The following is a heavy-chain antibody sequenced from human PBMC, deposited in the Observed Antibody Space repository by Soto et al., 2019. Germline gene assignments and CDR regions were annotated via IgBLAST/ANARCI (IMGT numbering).Heavy chain of an antibody. CDR2: INHSGNT. CDR3: ARRRGEFDA. CDR1: GASLSDNY. V-gene: IGHV4-34*01. D-gene: IGHD2-21*01. Sequence: NPSETLSLTCAVYGASLSDNYCNWLRHPPGKGLEWIGEINHSGNTNYNPSLRSRVTISIDTSKNQLSLNLRSVSAADTAVYYCARRRGEFDAWGQGTPVTVSS. J-gene: IGHJ5*02.